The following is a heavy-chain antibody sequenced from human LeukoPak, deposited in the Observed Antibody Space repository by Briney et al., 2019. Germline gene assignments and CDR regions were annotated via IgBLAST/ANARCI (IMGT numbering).Heavy chain of an antibody. V-gene: IGHV3-30*02. CDR1: AFTFSSNG. J-gene: IGHJ4*02. CDR3: AKDLGITMIVGGYFDY. Sequence: GGYLRFSCAASAFTFSSNGMHWVRQAPGQGLEWVAFIRYDRSNKYYADSVKGRFTISRDNSKNKLYLQMNSLRAEDTAVYYCAKDLGITMIVGGYFDYWGQGTLVTVSS. D-gene: IGHD3-22*01. CDR2: IRYDRSNK.